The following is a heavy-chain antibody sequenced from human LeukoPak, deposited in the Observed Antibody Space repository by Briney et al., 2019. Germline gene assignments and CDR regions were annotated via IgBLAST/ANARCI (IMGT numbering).Heavy chain of an antibody. CDR3: AKAPQSYDSSGGY. J-gene: IGHJ4*02. CDR2: IRYDGSNK. Sequence: GGSLRLSCAASGFTFSSYGMHWVRQAPGKGLEWVAFIRYDGSNKYYADSVKGRFTISRDNSKNTLYLQMNSLRAEDTAVYYCAKAPQSYDSSGGYWGQGTLVTVPS. CDR1: GFTFSSYG. V-gene: IGHV3-30*02. D-gene: IGHD3-22*01.